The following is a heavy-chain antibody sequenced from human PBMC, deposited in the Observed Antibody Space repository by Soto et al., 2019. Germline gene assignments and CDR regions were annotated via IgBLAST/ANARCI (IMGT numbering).Heavy chain of an antibody. J-gene: IGHJ6*02. V-gene: IGHV4-4*02. D-gene: IGHD2-2*01. CDR2: IYHSGST. Sequence: SETLSLTCAVSGGSISSSNWWSWVRQPPGKGLEWIGEIYHSGSTNYNPSLKSRVTISVDKSKNQFSLKLSSVTAADTAVYYCARDSIVVVPAAMPDYYYGMDVWGQGTTVTVSS. CDR3: ARDSIVVVPAAMPDYYYGMDV. CDR1: GGSISSSNW.